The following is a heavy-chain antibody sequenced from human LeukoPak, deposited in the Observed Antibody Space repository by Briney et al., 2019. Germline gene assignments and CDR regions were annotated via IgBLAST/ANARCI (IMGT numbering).Heavy chain of an antibody. CDR3: IRVGYSSSGYYFDY. V-gene: IGHV3-49*04. D-gene: IGHD6-13*01. Sequence: GGSLRLSCTASGFTFGDYAMSWVRQAPGKGLEWVGFIRSKAYGGTTEYAASVKGRFTISRDDSKSIAYLQMNSLKTEDTAVYYCIRVGYSSSGYYFDYWGQGTLVTVS. CDR2: IRSKAYGGTT. CDR1: GFTFGDYA. J-gene: IGHJ4*02.